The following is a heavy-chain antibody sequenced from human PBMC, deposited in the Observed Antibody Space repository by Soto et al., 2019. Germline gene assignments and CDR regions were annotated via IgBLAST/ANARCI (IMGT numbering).Heavy chain of an antibody. J-gene: IGHJ4*02. CDR3: ARDHCGGDCHSGYFDY. D-gene: IGHD2-21*02. V-gene: IGHV3-30-3*01. Sequence: PGGSLRLSCAAYGVTLSSYAMYWVRQAPGKGLEWVAVISYDGSNKYYADSVKGRFTISRDNSKNTLYLQMNSLRAEDTAVYYCARDHCGGDCHSGYFDYWGQGTLVTVSS. CDR1: GVTLSSYA. CDR2: ISYDGSNK.